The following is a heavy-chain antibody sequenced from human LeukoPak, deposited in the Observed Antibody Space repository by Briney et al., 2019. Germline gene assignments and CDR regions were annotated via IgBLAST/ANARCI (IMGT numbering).Heavy chain of an antibody. CDR1: GGSISSGSYY. CDR2: FYTSGST. CDR3: GRVRLEWPQEYYFDY. D-gene: IGHD3-3*01. J-gene: IGHJ4*02. Sequence: PSETLSLTCTVSGGSISSGSYYWSWIRQPAGKGLEWIGRFYTSGSTNYNPSLKSRVTISVDTSKNQFSLQLRSVTAADTAVYYCGRVRLEWPQEYYFDYWGQGTLVTVSS. V-gene: IGHV4-61*02.